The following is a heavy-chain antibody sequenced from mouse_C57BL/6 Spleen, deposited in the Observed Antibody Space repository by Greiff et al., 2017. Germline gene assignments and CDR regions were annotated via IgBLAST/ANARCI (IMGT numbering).Heavy chain of an antibody. V-gene: IGHV1-54*01. CDR1: GYAFTNYL. CDR3: ARGPSYYGLDY. CDR2: INPGSGGT. Sequence: LQESGAELVRPGTSVKVSCKASGYAFTNYLIEWVKQRPGQGLEWIGVINPGSGGTNYNEKFKGKATLTADKSSSTAYMQLSSLTSEDSAVYFCARGPSYYGLDYWGQGTTLTVSS. D-gene: IGHD1-1*01. J-gene: IGHJ2*01.